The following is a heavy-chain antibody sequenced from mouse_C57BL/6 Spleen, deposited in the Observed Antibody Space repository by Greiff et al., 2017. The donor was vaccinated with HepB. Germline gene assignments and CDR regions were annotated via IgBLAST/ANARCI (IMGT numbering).Heavy chain of an antibody. CDR1: GYTFTSYW. V-gene: IGHV1-61*01. D-gene: IGHD2-1*01. Sequence: QVHVKQSGAELVRPGSSVKLSCKASGYTFTSYWMDWVKQRPGQGLEWIGNIYPSDSETHYNQKFKDKATLTVDKSSSTAYMQRSSLTSEDSAVYYCARRDGKFDYWGQGTTLTVSS. J-gene: IGHJ2*01. CDR3: ARRDGKFDY. CDR2: IYPSDSET.